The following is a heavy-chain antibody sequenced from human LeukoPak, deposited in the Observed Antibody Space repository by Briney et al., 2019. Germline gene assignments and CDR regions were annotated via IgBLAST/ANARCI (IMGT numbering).Heavy chain of an antibody. Sequence: ASVKVSCKVSGYTFTDYYMHWVQQAPGKGLEWMGLVDPEDGEAIYAEKFQGRVTITADTSTDTAYMELSSLRSEDTAVYYCATAGPGFGPFDYWGQGTLVTVSS. CDR2: VDPEDGEA. D-gene: IGHD3/OR15-3a*01. J-gene: IGHJ4*02. CDR3: ATAGPGFGPFDY. CDR1: GYTFTDYY. V-gene: IGHV1-69-2*01.